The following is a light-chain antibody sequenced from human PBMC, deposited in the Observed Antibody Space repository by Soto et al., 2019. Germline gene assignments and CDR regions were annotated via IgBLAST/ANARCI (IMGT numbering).Light chain of an antibody. J-gene: IGKJ4*01. CDR1: EDIEKS. Sequence: DNQMTQSPSSLSASVGDRVTITCQASEDIEKSINWYQQKPGKAPKVLIYDASNLETGVPSRFSGSGYGTDFTLTITTLQPEDFATYYCQHYDNLPPALTFGGGTKVEVK. CDR3: QHYDNLPPALT. V-gene: IGKV1-33*01. CDR2: DAS.